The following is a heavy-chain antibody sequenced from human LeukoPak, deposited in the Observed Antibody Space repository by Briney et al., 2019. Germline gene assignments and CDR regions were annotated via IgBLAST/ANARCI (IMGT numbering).Heavy chain of an antibody. Sequence: SETLSLTCTVSGDSISSSSYHWGWIRQPPGKGLEWIGSIYYTGTTYYNSSVKSRVTMSIETSKNQFSLKLSSVTAADTAVYYCARRSGSYYCFFDYWGQGTLVTVSS. CDR1: GDSISSSSYH. CDR2: IYYTGTT. J-gene: IGHJ4*02. V-gene: IGHV4-39*01. CDR3: ARRSGSYYCFFDY. D-gene: IGHD1-26*01.